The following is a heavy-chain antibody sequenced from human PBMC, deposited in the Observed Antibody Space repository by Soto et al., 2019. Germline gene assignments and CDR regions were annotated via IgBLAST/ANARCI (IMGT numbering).Heavy chain of an antibody. D-gene: IGHD2-15*01. CDR2: IYYSGST. CDR3: ARHSPGDIVVVVAADVSLEFDP. Sequence: SETLSLTCTVSGGSISSSSYYWGWIRQPPGKGLEWIGSIYYSGSTYYNPSLKSRVTISVDTSKNQFSLKLSSVTAADTAVYYCARHSPGDIVVVVAADVSLEFDPWGQGTLVTVSS. CDR1: GGSISSSSYY. J-gene: IGHJ5*02. V-gene: IGHV4-39*01.